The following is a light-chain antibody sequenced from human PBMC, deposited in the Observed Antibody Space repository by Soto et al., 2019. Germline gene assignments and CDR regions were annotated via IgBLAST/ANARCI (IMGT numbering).Light chain of an antibody. V-gene: IGKV3-15*01. J-gene: IGKJ1*01. Sequence: EIVMTQSPATLSVSPGERATLACRASQSVNSNLAWYQQKPGQAPRRLLYGASTRATGSPARFSGSGSGTECTLTIISLQYAEFAVYYCQQDNNWPPMAFGQGTKLEIK. CDR1: QSVNSN. CDR2: GAS. CDR3: QQDNNWPPMA.